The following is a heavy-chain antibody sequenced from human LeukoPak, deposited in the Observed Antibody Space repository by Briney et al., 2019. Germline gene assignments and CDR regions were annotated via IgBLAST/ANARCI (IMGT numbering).Heavy chain of an antibody. D-gene: IGHD3-9*01. CDR2: INHSGST. CDR3: ARGGLVLRYFDRLPGNAFDI. Sequence: QASETLSLTCAVYGGSFSGYYWSWIRQPPGKGLEWIGEINHSGSTNYNPSLKSRVTISVDTSKNQFSLKLSSVTAADTAVYYCARGGLVLRYFDRLPGNAFDIWGQGTMVTVSS. J-gene: IGHJ3*02. V-gene: IGHV4-34*01. CDR1: GGSFSGYY.